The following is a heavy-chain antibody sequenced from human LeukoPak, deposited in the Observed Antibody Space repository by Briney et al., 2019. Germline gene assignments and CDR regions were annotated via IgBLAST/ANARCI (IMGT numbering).Heavy chain of an antibody. CDR2: IYYSGST. Sequence: SETLSLTCTVSGGSISSYYWSWIRQPPGKGLEWIGYIYYSGSTNYNPSLKSRVTISVDTSKNQFSLKLSSVTAADTAVYYYARDQDYWGQGTLVTVSS. CDR1: GGSISSYY. V-gene: IGHV4-59*01. J-gene: IGHJ4*02. CDR3: ARDQDY.